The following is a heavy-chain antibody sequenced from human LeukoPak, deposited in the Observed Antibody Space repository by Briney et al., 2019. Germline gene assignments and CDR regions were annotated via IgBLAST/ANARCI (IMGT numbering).Heavy chain of an antibody. J-gene: IGHJ4*02. CDR3: ARAIRRGELERY. V-gene: IGHV3-30*03. CDR2: IANDGSNK. CDR1: GFTFSSYG. Sequence: GGSLRLSCAASGFTFSSYGMHWVRQAPGKGLEWVAGIANDGSNKNYVDSVKGRFTISRDNSKNTLYLQVNSLRAEDTAVYYCARAIRRGELERYWGQGTLVTVSS. D-gene: IGHD3-10*01.